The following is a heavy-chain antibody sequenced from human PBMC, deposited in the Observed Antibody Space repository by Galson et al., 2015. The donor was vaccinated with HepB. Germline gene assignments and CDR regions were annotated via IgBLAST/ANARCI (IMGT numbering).Heavy chain of an antibody. J-gene: IGHJ4*02. Sequence: SLRLSCAASGFTFSNYAMHWVRQAPGKGLEWVAVISYDGSSEYYADSLKGRFTISRDNSKNTLYLQMNNLRAEDTAVYHCARDGALYGAGNHWAKKPDYWGQGTLVTVSS. CDR1: GFTFSNYA. D-gene: IGHD3-10*01. CDR2: ISYDGSSE. V-gene: IGHV3-30*04. CDR3: ARDGALYGAGNHWAKKPDY.